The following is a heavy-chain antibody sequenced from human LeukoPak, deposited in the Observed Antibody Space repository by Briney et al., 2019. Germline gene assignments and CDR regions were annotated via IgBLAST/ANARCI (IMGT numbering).Heavy chain of an antibody. CDR3: AREDYYGSGSPRYYYYMDV. J-gene: IGHJ6*03. D-gene: IGHD3-10*01. CDR2: IIPIFGTA. Sequence: ASVKVSCKASGGTFSSYAISWVRQAPGQGLEWMGGIIPIFGTANYAQKFQGRVTITADESTSTAYMELSSLRSEDTAVYYCAREDYYGSGSPRYYYYMDVWGKGTTVTISS. CDR1: GGTFSSYA. V-gene: IGHV1-69*13.